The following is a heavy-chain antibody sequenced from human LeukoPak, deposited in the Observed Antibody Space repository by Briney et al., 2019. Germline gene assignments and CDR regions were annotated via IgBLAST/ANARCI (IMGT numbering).Heavy chain of an antibody. D-gene: IGHD1-26*01. Sequence: GASLRLSCAASGFTFSSYAMSWVRQAPRKGLEWVSRISNTDGGTRYADSVKGRFTISRDNSKNTLYLQMNSLRAEDTAIYYCAKATGGTNTPFDYWGQGTLVIVSS. CDR3: AKATGGTNTPFDY. V-gene: IGHV3-23*01. CDR2: ISNTDGGT. CDR1: GFTFSSYA. J-gene: IGHJ4*02.